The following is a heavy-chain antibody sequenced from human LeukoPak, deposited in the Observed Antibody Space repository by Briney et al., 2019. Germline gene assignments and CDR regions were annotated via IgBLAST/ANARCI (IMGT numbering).Heavy chain of an antibody. CDR2: ISGSGGST. CDR3: ARGFSYPDY. Sequence: GGSLRLSCAASGFTFSSYAMNWVRQAPGKGLEWVSAISGSGGSTYYADSVKGRFTISRDDSKNTLSLQMNSLRAEDTAVYYCARGFSYPDYWGQGTLVTVSS. CDR1: GFTFSSYA. V-gene: IGHV3-23*01. J-gene: IGHJ4*02.